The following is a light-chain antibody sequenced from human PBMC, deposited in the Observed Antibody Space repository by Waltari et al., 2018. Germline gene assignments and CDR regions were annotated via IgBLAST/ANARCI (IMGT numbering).Light chain of an antibody. Sequence: DVQMTQSPSSVAASVADRVTITCRASQRINTWLGWYQQKPGKAPKLLIYAASTLQSGVPSRFSGSVSGTDFTLTISSLQPEDSGTFYCLQVYSFPLTFGGGTKVEIK. V-gene: IGKV1-12*01. CDR3: LQVYSFPLT. CDR2: AAS. J-gene: IGKJ4*01. CDR1: QRINTW.